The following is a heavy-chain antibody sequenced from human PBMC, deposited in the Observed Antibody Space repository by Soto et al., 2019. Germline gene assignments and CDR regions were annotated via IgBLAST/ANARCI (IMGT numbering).Heavy chain of an antibody. J-gene: IGHJ4*02. CDR2: IWYDGSQE. Sequence: QVQLVQSGGGVVQPGRSLRLSCAASGFPFSGNGMHWVRQAPGKGLEWVAVIWYDGSQEYYGDSVKGRFSISRDNSRNMVYLQMNSLRVEDTAVYYCVTQRITLVGGVTRDYWGQGTLVTVSS. V-gene: IGHV3-33*01. CDR3: VTQRITLVGGVTRDY. CDR1: GFPFSGNG. D-gene: IGHD3-10*01.